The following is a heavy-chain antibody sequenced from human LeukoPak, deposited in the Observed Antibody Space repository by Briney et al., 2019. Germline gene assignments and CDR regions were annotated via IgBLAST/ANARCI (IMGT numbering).Heavy chain of an antibody. Sequence: GESLKISCKGSGYSFTSYWIGWVRQMPGKGLEWMGIIYPGDSDTRYSPSFQGQVTISADKSISTAYLQWSSLKASDTAMYYCARHAHGDMGYYYMDVWGKGTTITVSS. CDR1: GYSFTSYW. D-gene: IGHD4-17*01. CDR3: ARHAHGDMGYYYMDV. V-gene: IGHV5-51*01. J-gene: IGHJ6*03. CDR2: IYPGDSDT.